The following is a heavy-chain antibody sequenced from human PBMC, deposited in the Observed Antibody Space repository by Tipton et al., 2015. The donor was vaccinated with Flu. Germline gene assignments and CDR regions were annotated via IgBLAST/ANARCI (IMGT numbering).Heavy chain of an antibody. CDR2: VHQAGTT. D-gene: IGHD3-10*01. V-gene: IGHV4-38-2*02. J-gene: IGHJ6*02. CDR3: ARDQGFGGGLSYDYYVLDV. CDR1: GDSIGSDYF. Sequence: LRLSCSVSGDSIGSDYFWGWIRQPPGKGLEWIGNVHQAGTTYYNPSLRSRLTISLDRPENQFSLRLTSVTAADTAVYYCARDQGFGGGLSYDYYVLDVWGQGTTVTVSS.